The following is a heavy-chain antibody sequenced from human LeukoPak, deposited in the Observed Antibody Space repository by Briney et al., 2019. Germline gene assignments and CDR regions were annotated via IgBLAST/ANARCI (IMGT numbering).Heavy chain of an antibody. CDR3: ARGAYDSSGPPGYFDY. CDR2: IYTGGGT. J-gene: IGHJ4*02. D-gene: IGHD3-22*01. CDR1: GVTVSNNY. V-gene: IGHV3-66*01. Sequence: GGSLRLSCAVSGVTVSNNYITWVRQAPGKGLEWSAFIYTGGGTYYADSVRGRFNISRANSKNTLYLQMGSLRAEDMAVYYCARGAYDSSGPPGYFDYWGQGTLVPVSS.